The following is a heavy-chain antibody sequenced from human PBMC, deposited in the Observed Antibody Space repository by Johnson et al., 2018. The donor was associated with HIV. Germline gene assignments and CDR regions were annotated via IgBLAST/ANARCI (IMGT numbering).Heavy chain of an antibody. CDR1: GLIFSRSW. Sequence: MLLVESGGGLVQPGGSLRLSCAASGLIFSRSWMHWVRQVPGKGLMWVSRISGDGSSSSYADSVKGRFTISRDNAKNTLYLQLNSLRVEDTAIYYCARAQLLADDALNNWGQGTMVTVSS. CDR3: ARAQLLADDALNN. CDR2: ISGDGSSS. J-gene: IGHJ3*02. D-gene: IGHD6-6*01. V-gene: IGHV3-74*02.